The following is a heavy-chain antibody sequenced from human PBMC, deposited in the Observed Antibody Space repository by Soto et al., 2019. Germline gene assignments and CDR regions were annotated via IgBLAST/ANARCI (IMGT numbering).Heavy chain of an antibody. CDR3: AKVEGGHSSGWPPTGAFDI. CDR1: GFTFSSYG. Sequence: GGSLRLSCAASGFTFSSYGMHWVRQAPGKGLEWVAVISYDGSNKYYADSVKGRFTISRDNSKNTLYLQMNSLRAEDTAVYYCAKVEGGHSSGWPPTGAFDIWGQGTMVTVSS. CDR2: ISYDGSNK. D-gene: IGHD6-19*01. V-gene: IGHV3-30*18. J-gene: IGHJ3*02.